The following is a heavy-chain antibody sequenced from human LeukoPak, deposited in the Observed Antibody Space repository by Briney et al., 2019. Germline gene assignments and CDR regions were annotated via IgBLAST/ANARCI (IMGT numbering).Heavy chain of an antibody. CDR2: MNPNSGNT. D-gene: IGHD6-13*01. V-gene: IGHV1-8*01. Sequence: ASVKVSCKASGYTFTSYDINWVRQATGQGLEWMGWMNPNSGNTGYAQKFQGRVTMTRNTSTSTAYMELSSLRSEDTAVYYCARNGRDSSSRGLWFDPWGQGTLVTVSS. J-gene: IGHJ5*02. CDR1: GYTFTSYD. CDR3: ARNGRDSSSRGLWFDP.